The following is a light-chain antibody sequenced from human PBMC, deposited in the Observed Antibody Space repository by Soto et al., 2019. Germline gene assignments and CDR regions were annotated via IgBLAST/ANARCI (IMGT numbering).Light chain of an antibody. Sequence: SYELTQPPSVSVAPGETARISCGGNNIGSKGVHWYQQKPGQAPVLVIYSDTDLPPVIPARFSGSNSANMATLTISRVEAGDEADYYCQVWDSGSAHVLFGGGTKLNVL. CDR1: NIGSKG. CDR3: QVWDSGSAHVL. V-gene: IGLV3-21*01. J-gene: IGLJ2*01. CDR2: SDT.